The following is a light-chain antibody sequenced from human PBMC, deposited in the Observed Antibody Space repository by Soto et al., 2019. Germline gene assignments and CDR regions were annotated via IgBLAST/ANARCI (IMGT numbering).Light chain of an antibody. Sequence: EIVLTQSPGTLSLSPGDTAALSCRASQIVSNNYLAWYQQKPGQAPRLLIYGASSRATGIPDRFSGSASGTDFTLTISRLEPEYFAVYYCQQYGTSPRMFGQGTKVEIK. J-gene: IGKJ1*01. CDR2: GAS. V-gene: IGKV3-20*01. CDR1: QIVSNNY. CDR3: QQYGTSPRM.